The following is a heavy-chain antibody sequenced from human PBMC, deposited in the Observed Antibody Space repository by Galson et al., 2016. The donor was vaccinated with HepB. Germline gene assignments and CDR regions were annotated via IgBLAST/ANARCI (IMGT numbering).Heavy chain of an antibody. J-gene: IGHJ4*02. Sequence: SLRLSCAASGFSFSSYAMHWVRQAPGKGLAWIAYITRSADLIDYAASVQGRFIISRDNAKRSLYLQMHSLRDQDPAVYDCARDDLVSDCGGDCYAIHFDFWGQGTLVTVSS. CDR3: ARDDLVSDCGGDCYAIHFDF. V-gene: IGHV3-48*03. CDR1: GFSFSSYA. D-gene: IGHD2-21*02. CDR2: ITRSADLI.